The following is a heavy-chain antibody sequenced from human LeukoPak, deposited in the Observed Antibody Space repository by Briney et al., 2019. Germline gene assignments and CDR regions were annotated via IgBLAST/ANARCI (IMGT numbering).Heavy chain of an antibody. CDR2: INHSGST. V-gene: IGHV4-34*01. Sequence: SETLSLTCAVYGGSFSGYYWSWIRQPPGKGLEWIGEINHSGSTNYNPSLKSRVTISVDTSKNQFSLKLSSVTAADTAVYYCAGRDTAMGIDYWGQGTLVTVS. J-gene: IGHJ4*02. CDR3: AGRDTAMGIDY. D-gene: IGHD5-18*01. CDR1: GGSFSGYY.